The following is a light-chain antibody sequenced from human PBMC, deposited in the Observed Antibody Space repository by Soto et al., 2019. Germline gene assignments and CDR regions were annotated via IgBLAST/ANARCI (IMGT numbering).Light chain of an antibody. J-gene: IGLJ3*02. V-gene: IGLV7-46*01. CDR1: TGAVTSGHY. CDR2: DTS. CDR3: LLSYSDTRV. Sequence: QAVVTQEPSLTVSPGGTVTLTCGSSTGAVTSGHYPNWFQQKPGQAPRTLIYDTSNRHSWTPARFSGSLLGGKAALTLSGAQPEDEAEFYCLLSYSDTRVFGGGTKLTVL.